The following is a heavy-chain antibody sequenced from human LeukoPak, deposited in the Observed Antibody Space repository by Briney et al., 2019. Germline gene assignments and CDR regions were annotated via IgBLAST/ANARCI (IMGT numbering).Heavy chain of an antibody. Sequence: SVTVSCKASRGTFSSYGISWVRQAPGQGLEWMGGVIAIFGRVKYGQKFQGRATITTDESTSTAYMELSSLTPEDTGVYYCARGELGDSSGFSFFDYWGQGTLVTVSS. CDR1: RGTFSSYG. CDR2: VIAIFGRV. CDR3: ARGELGDSSGFSFFDY. V-gene: IGHV1-69*05. D-gene: IGHD3-22*01. J-gene: IGHJ4*02.